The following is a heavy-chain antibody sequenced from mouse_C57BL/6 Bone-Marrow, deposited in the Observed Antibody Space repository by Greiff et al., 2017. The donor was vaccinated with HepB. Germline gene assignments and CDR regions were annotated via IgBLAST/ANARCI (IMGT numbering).Heavy chain of an antibody. CDR3: AKHGTVEDKDFDY. Sequence: VQLQQSGPELVKPGASVKISCTASGYAFSSYWMNWVKQRPGKGLEWIGRIYPGDGDTNYNGKFKGKATLTADKSSSTAYMQLSSLTSEDPAVYFGAKHGTVEDKDFDYWGQGTTLTVSS. V-gene: IGHV1-82*01. J-gene: IGHJ2*01. CDR1: GYAFSSYW. CDR2: IYPGDGDT. D-gene: IGHD1-1*01.